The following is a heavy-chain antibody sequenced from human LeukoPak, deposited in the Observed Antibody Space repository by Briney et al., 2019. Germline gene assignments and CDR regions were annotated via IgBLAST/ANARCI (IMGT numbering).Heavy chain of an antibody. V-gene: IGHV3-30*02. Sequence: GGSLRLSCVVSGFTLSNYGIHWVRQAPGKGLEWVTFMQYDGSVEFYADSVKGRFTMSRDNSKNTLYLQMNSLKTEDTAVYYCTTAGGYDSDYWGQGTLVTVSS. J-gene: IGHJ4*02. CDR2: MQYDGSVE. CDR1: GFTLSNYG. D-gene: IGHD5-12*01. CDR3: TTAGGYDSDY.